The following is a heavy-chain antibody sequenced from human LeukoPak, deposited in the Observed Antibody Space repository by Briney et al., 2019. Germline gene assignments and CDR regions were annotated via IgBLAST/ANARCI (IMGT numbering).Heavy chain of an antibody. V-gene: IGHV1-2*02. J-gene: IGHJ4*02. CDR1: GYTFTDYY. D-gene: IGHD3-16*01. Sequence: ASVKVSCKASGYTFTDYYMHWVRRAPGQGPEWMGWINSNSAGTNYAQKFQGRVTMTRDTSISTAYMALSSLRSDDTAVYYCARVLVPAGGGVTDHWGQGTLVTVSS. CDR3: ARVLVPAGGGVTDH. CDR2: INSNSAGT.